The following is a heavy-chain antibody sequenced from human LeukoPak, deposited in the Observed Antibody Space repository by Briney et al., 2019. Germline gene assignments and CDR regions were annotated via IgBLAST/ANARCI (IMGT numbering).Heavy chain of an antibody. Sequence: ASVKVSCKASGYTFSSCAINWVRQAPGQGLEYMGWIDTKTGNPTYAQGFTGRFVFTLDTSVSTAYLQISSLKAEDTAVYYCAIHPSDSSGYFSYWGQGALVTVSS. CDR1: GYTFSSCA. D-gene: IGHD3-22*01. J-gene: IGHJ4*02. CDR3: AIHPSDSSGYFSY. V-gene: IGHV7-4-1*02. CDR2: IDTKTGNP.